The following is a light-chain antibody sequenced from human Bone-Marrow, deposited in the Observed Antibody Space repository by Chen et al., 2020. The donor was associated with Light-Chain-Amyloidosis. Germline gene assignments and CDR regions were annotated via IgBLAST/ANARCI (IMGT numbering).Light chain of an antibody. CDR2: GSS. Sequence: TQSPGNLSLSPGEGANLSCRASQTISSNYLTWYQQKFGQAPRLLIYGSSSRATGIPDRFTGSGSGTDFTLTINRLEPEDFAMYYCQQYGTSPLTYGGGTKVEIK. CDR3: QQYGTSPLT. V-gene: IGKV3-20*01. CDR1: QTISSNY. J-gene: IGKJ4*01.